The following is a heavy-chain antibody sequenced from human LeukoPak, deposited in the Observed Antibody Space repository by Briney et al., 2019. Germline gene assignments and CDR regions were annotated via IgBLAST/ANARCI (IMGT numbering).Heavy chain of an antibody. CDR3: AKYNYYGSGSYYNDFDS. J-gene: IGHJ4*02. D-gene: IGHD3-10*01. CDR2: ISRSGDRT. Sequence: GGSLSLPCQASGLTSSTNPMTWAGKPQGKGLNWSQSISRSGDRTYYADSVKGRFTISRDNSKNTLYLQMNSLRAEDTAIYYCAKYNYYGSGSYYNDFDSWGQGTLVTVSS. CDR1: GLTSSTNP. V-gene: IGHV3-23*01.